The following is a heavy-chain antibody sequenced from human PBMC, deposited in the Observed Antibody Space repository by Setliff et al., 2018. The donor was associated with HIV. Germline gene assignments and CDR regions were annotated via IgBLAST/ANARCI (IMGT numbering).Heavy chain of an antibody. J-gene: IGHJ4*02. CDR1: GYTPTELS. CDR3: ARGPPIVVVPAALLTFDY. D-gene: IGHD2-2*01. Sequence: ASVKVSCKVSGYTPTELSMHWVRQAPGKGLEWMGGFDPEEGETIYAQKFQGRVTLTEDTSTDTAYMELKSLRSEDTAVYYCARGPPIVVVPAALLTFDYWGQGTLVTVSS. V-gene: IGHV1-24*01. CDR2: FDPEEGET.